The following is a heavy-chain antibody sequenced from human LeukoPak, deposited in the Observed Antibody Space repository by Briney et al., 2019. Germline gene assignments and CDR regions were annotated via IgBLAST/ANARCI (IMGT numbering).Heavy chain of an antibody. J-gene: IGHJ2*01. CDR1: GYSFTSYW. CDR2: IYPGDSDT. Sequence: GESLKISCKGSGYSFTSYWIGWVRQMPGKGLEWMGIIYPGDSDTRYSPSFQGQVTFSADKSISTAYLQWSSLKASDTAMYYCARRVVNNRNWYFNLWGRGTLVAVSS. CDR3: ARRVVNNRNWYFNL. V-gene: IGHV5-51*01. D-gene: IGHD4-23*01.